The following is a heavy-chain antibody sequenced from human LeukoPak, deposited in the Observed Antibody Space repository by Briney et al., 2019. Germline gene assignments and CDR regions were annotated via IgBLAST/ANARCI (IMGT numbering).Heavy chain of an antibody. V-gene: IGHV4-31*03. CDR2: IYYSGST. CDR3: ARMTTVTDAFDI. J-gene: IGHJ3*02. CDR1: GGSISSGGYY. D-gene: IGHD4-11*01. Sequence: SQTLSLTCTVSGGSISSGGYYWSWIRQHPGKGLEWIGYIYYSGSTYYNPSLKSRVTISVDTSKNQFSLKLSSVTAADTAVYYCARMTTVTDAFDIWGQGTMVTVSS.